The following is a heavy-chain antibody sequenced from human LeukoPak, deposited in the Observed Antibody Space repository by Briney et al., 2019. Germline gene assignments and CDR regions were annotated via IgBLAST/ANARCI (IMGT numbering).Heavy chain of an antibody. J-gene: IGHJ4*02. V-gene: IGHV4-39*01. CDR1: GGSISSSSYY. CDR3: ARATYYDYVWGSYRYSYYFDY. Sequence: SETLSLTCTVSGGSISSSSYYWGWIRQPPGKGLEWIGSIYYSGSTYYNPSLKSRVTISVDTSKNQFSLKLSSVTAADTAVYYCARATYYDYVWGSYRYSYYFDYWGQGTLVTVSS. CDR2: IYYSGST. D-gene: IGHD3-16*02.